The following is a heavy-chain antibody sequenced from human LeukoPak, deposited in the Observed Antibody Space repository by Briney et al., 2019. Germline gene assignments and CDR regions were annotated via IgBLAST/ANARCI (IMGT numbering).Heavy chain of an antibody. V-gene: IGHV1-69*05. CDR1: GGTFSSYA. CDR2: IIPIFGTA. Sequence: SVKVSCKASGGTFSSYAISWVRQAPGQGLEWMGGIIPIFGTANYAQKFQGRVTITTDESTSTAYMELSSLRSEDTAVYYCARVALPYCSSTICYWFDPWGQGTLVTVSS. CDR3: ARVALPYCSSTICYWFDP. J-gene: IGHJ5*02. D-gene: IGHD2-2*01.